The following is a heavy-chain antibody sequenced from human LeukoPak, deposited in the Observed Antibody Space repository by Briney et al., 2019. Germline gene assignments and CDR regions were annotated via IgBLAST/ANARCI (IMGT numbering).Heavy chain of an antibody. D-gene: IGHD2-15*01. CDR2: IYYSGST. Sequence: SETLSLTCTVSGGSISSSSYYWGWLRQPPGKGLEWIGSIYYSGSTYYNPSLKSRVTISVDTSKNQFSLKLSSVTAADTAVYYCARHPATLNIVVVVAAIPPRFDPWGQGTLVTVSS. CDR3: ARHPATLNIVVVVAAIPPRFDP. V-gene: IGHV4-39*01. CDR1: GGSISSSSYY. J-gene: IGHJ5*02.